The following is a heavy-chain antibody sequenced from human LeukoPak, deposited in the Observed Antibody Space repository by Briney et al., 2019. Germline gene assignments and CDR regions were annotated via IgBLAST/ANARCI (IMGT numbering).Heavy chain of an antibody. CDR2: IYYSGRT. D-gene: IGHD3-16*01. Sequence: PSETLSLTCTVSGGSISSYYWSWIRQPPGKGLEWIGYIYYSGRTKYNPSLKSRVTISVDTSKNQFSLKLSSVTAADTAVYYCASHTDDLGYSQHWGQGTLVTVSS. CDR1: GGSISSYY. V-gene: IGHV4-59*08. CDR3: ASHTDDLGYSQH. J-gene: IGHJ1*01.